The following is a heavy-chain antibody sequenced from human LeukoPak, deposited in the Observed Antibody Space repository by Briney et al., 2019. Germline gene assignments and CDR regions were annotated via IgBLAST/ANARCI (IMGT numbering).Heavy chain of an antibody. V-gene: IGHV3-33*07. J-gene: IGHJ4*02. D-gene: IGHD6-6*01. CDR1: GFSFSSYA. Sequence: GKSLRLSCAASGFSFSSYAMYWVRQAPGKGLGWVAVIWSDGNNKYYSDSVKGRFTISRDNSNNTLHLQMNSLRAEDTAVYYCVRGLDYFDYWGQGTLVTVSS. CDR3: VRGLDYFDY. CDR2: IWSDGNNK.